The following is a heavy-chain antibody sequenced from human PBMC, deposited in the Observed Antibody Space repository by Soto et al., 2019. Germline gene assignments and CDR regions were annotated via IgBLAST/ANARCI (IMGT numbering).Heavy chain of an antibody. Sequence: PSETLSLTCTVSGGSISSYYWSWIRQPPGKGLEWIGYIYYSGSTNYNPSLKSRVTISVDTSKNQFSLKLSSVTAADTAVYYCAREADSSLSMDNWFDPWGQGTLVTVSS. D-gene: IGHD6-6*01. CDR2: IYYSGST. J-gene: IGHJ5*02. V-gene: IGHV4-59*01. CDR3: AREADSSLSMDNWFDP. CDR1: GGSISSYY.